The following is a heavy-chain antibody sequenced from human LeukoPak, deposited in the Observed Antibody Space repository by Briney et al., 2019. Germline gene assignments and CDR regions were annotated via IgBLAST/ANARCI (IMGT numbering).Heavy chain of an antibody. J-gene: IGHJ4*02. D-gene: IGHD1-7*01. CDR1: EFTVSSNY. Sequence: PGGSLSLSCAVSEFTVSSNYMSWVRQAPGKGLEWVSVIYSGGSMYYADSVKGRFTFSRDNSKNTLYLQMNSLRAEDTAVYYCARISSLNYYFDYWGQGTLVTVSS. V-gene: IGHV3-66*01. CDR2: IYSGGSM. CDR3: ARISSLNYYFDY.